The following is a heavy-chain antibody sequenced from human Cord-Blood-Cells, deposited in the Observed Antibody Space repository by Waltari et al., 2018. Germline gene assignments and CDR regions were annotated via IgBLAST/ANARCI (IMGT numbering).Heavy chain of an antibody. CDR2: IYHSCST. V-gene: IGHV4-38-2*02. D-gene: IGHD1-7*01. Sequence: QVQLQESGPGLVKPSEPLSPTCAVSGYSISSGYYWGWLRQPPGKGLEWFGSIYHSCSTYYNPSLKSRVTISVDTSKNQFSLKLSSVTAADTAVYYCAREGAWITGTTDAFDIWGQGTMVTVSS. J-gene: IGHJ3*02. CDR3: AREGAWITGTTDAFDI. CDR1: GYSISSGYY.